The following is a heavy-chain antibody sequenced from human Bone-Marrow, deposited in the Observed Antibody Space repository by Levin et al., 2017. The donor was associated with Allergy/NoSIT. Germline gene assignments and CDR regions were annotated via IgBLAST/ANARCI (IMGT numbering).Heavy chain of an antibody. J-gene: IGHJ4*02. Sequence: SQTLSLTCAISGDSVSSNSAAWNWIRQSPSRGLEWLGRTYYRSKWYNDYAVSVNSRITINPDTSKNQFSLQLNSVTPEDTAVYYCAREPLARRPTSIWSDYTKPTGTMGIDYWGQGTLVTVSS. D-gene: IGHD1-7*01. CDR2: TYYRSKWYN. CDR3: AREPLARRPTSIWSDYTKPTGTMGIDY. V-gene: IGHV6-1*01. CDR1: GDSVSSNSAA.